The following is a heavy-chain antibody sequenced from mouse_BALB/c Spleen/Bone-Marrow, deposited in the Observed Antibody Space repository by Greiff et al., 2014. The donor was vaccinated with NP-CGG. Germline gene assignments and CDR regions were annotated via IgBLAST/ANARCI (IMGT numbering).Heavy chain of an antibody. CDR1: GFSFSDYY. CDR2: ISDSGGST. Sequence: EVKVVESGGGIVQPGGSLKPSCVISGFSFSDYYMYWVRQTPEKRLEWVAYISDSGGSTYYPDTVKGRFTISRDNAKNTLYLQMSRLKSEDTAMYYCARLGDYSYFDYWGQGTTLTVSS. J-gene: IGHJ2*01. CDR3: ARLGDYSYFDY. D-gene: IGHD1-1*01. V-gene: IGHV5-12*02.